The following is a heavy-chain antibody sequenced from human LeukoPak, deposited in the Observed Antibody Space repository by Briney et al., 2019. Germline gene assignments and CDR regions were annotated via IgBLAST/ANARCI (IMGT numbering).Heavy chain of an antibody. Sequence: ASETLSLTCAVYGGSFSGYYWSWIRQPPGKGLEWIGEINHSGSTNYNPSLKSRVTISVDTSKNQFSLKLSSVTAADTAVYYCARGRFDIWGQGTMVTVSS. V-gene: IGHV4-34*01. CDR3: ARGRFDI. CDR2: INHSGST. J-gene: IGHJ3*02. CDR1: GGSFSGYY.